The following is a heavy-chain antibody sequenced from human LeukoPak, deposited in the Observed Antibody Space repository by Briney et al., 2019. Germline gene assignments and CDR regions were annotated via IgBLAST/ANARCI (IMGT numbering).Heavy chain of an antibody. CDR3: ATTSLGYSSGWCYFVY. V-gene: IGHV4-39*01. J-gene: IGHJ4*02. Sequence: SETLSLTCTVSGGSISSSSYYWGWIRQPPGKGLEWIGSIYYSGNTYYNPSLKSRVTTSVDTSKNQFSLKLSSVTAADTAVYYCATTSLGYSSGWCYFVYWGQGTLVTVSS. CDR2: IYYSGNT. CDR1: GGSISSSSYY. D-gene: IGHD6-19*01.